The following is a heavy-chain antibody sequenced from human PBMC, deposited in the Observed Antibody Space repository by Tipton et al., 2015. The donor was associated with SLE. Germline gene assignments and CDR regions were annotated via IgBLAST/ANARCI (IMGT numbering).Heavy chain of an antibody. CDR3: ARGPYNWKLGDY. CDR1: GYTFTRYD. J-gene: IGHJ4*02. Sequence: QLVQSGAEVKKPGASVKVSCKASGYTFTRYDINWVRQATGQGLEWMGWMHPNSGNTGYAQKFQGRVTMTRNTSISTAYMELSSLRSEDTAVYNCARGPYNWKLGDYWGQGTLVTVSS. CDR2: MHPNSGNT. D-gene: IGHD1-20*01. V-gene: IGHV1-8*01.